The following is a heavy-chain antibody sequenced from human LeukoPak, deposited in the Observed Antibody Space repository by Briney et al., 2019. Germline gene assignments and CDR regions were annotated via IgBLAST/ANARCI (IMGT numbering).Heavy chain of an antibody. J-gene: IGHJ4*02. D-gene: IGHD6-13*01. Sequence: GGSLRLSCAASGFSFSTYSMNWVRQAPGKGLEWVSSISSGGGYIYYADSVKGRFTISRDNTKNSLYLQMNSLRAEDTAVYYCARVRPAAGTEDYWGQGTLVTVSS. V-gene: IGHV3-21*01. CDR3: ARVRPAAGTEDY. CDR1: GFSFSTYS. CDR2: ISSGGGYI.